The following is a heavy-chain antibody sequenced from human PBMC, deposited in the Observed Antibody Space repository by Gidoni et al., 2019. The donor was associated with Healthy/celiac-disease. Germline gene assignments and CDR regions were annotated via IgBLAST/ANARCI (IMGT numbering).Heavy chain of an antibody. CDR2: ISSSRSYI. Sequence: EVQLVESVGGLVTPGWSLRLSCAASGFSFSSYSMNWVRQAPGKGLEWVSSISSSRSYIYYADSVKGRFTISRDNAKNSLYLQMNSLRAEDTAVYYCARDVLGYYDRSGPSWGQGTLGTVSS. V-gene: IGHV3-21*01. J-gene: IGHJ4*02. CDR1: GFSFSSYS. CDR3: ARDVLGYYDRSGPS. D-gene: IGHD3-22*01.